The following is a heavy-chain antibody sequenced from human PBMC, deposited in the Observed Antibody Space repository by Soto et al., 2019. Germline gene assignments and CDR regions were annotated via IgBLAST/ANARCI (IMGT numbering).Heavy chain of an antibody. Sequence: NPSETLSLTCAVSGGSISSGGYSWSWIRQPPGQGLEWIGYLYYGGTTYSNPSLKSRVSISGDWSKNQFSLRLNSVTAADTAVYYCATSQKGYNWNYFDHWGQGALVTVSS. CDR3: ATSQKGYNWNYFDH. J-gene: IGHJ4*02. CDR1: GGSISSGGYS. CDR2: LYYGGTT. V-gene: IGHV4-30-2*01. D-gene: IGHD1-20*01.